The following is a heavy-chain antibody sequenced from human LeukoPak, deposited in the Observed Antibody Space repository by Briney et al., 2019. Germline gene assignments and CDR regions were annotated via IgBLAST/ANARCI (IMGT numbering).Heavy chain of an antibody. Sequence: GGSLRLSCAASGFTFSGYWMSWVRQAPGKGLEWVANIKQDGSEKYYVDSVKGRFTISRDNAKNSLYLQMNSLRAEDTAVYYCAREADTAMVKGTYYFDYWGQGTLVTVSS. V-gene: IGHV3-7*03. J-gene: IGHJ4*02. D-gene: IGHD5-18*01. CDR3: AREADTAMVKGTYYFDY. CDR2: IKQDGSEK. CDR1: GFTFSGYW.